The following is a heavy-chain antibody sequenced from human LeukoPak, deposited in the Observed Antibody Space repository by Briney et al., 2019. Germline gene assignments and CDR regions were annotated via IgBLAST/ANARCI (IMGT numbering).Heavy chain of an antibody. CDR2: INHSGST. CDR1: GGSFGGYY. CDR3: ARGLGSYCSSTSCAPFDY. J-gene: IGHJ4*02. Sequence: SETLSLTCAVYGGSFGGYYWSWIRQPPGKGLEWIGEINHSGSTNYNPSLKSRVTISVDTSKNQFSLKLSSVTAADTAVYYCARGLGSYCSSTSCAPFDYWGQGTLVTVSS. D-gene: IGHD2-2*01. V-gene: IGHV4-34*01.